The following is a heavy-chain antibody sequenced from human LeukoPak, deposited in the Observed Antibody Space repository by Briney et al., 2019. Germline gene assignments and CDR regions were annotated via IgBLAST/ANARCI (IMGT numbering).Heavy chain of an antibody. CDR3: AREATGYSSSWYWFDP. J-gene: IGHJ5*02. CDR2: IIPIFGTA. D-gene: IGHD6-13*01. Sequence: SVKVSCEASGGTFSSYAISWVRQAPGQGLEWMGGIIPIFGTANYAQKFQGRVTITADESTSTAYMELSSLRSEDTAVYYCAREATGYSSSWYWFDPWGQGTLVTVSS. V-gene: IGHV1-69*13. CDR1: GGTFSSYA.